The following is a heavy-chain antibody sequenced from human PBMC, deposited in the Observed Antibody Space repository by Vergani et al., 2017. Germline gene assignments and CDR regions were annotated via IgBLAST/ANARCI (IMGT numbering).Heavy chain of an antibody. CDR3: AQIXSKNGYNYDAFDI. Sequence: QVTLKESGPALVKPTQTLTLTCTLSGFSVNSHPMRVIWIRQPPGKALEWLARMDWDDDKFYDRSLKTRLTISKDTSKNQVVLRMTHMDPVDTAMYYCAQIXSKNGYNYDAFDIWGQGTMVIVSS. J-gene: IGHJ3*02. D-gene: IGHD5-24*01. V-gene: IGHV2-70*04. CDR2: MDWDDDK. CDR1: GFSVNSHPMR.